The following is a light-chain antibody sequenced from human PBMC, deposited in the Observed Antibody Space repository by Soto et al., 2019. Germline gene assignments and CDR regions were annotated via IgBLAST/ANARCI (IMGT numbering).Light chain of an antibody. V-gene: IGKV1-39*01. CDR3: QQTYSTPIT. Sequence: DIQMTQSPSSLSASVGDRVTITCRASQTISSHLNWYQQRPGKAPNLLIYASSSLQSGVPPRFSGSGSGTDFTLTISSLQPEDFATYYCQQTYSTPITFGQGTRLEIK. J-gene: IGKJ5*01. CDR1: QTISSH. CDR2: ASS.